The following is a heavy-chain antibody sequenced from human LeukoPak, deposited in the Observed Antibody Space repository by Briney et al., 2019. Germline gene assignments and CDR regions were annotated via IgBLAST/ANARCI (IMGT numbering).Heavy chain of an antibody. Sequence: GGSLRLSCAASGFTFSSFAMHWVRQPSGKGLEWVAFIRYDGSHQYYADSVKGRVTISRDNSKNTLYLQMNSLRPEDTAVYYCAKDSVGGQNWFDPWGQGTLVTVYS. CDR3: AKDSVGGQNWFDP. V-gene: IGHV3-30*02. J-gene: IGHJ5*02. CDR2: IRYDGSHQ. D-gene: IGHD2-15*01. CDR1: GFTFSSFA.